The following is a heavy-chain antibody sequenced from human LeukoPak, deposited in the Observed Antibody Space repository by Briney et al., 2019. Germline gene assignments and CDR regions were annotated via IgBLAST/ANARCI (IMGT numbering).Heavy chain of an antibody. CDR2: INPNSGAT. D-gene: IGHD6-19*01. V-gene: IGHV1-2*02. Sequence: ASVKVSCKASGYTFTGHYIHWVRQAPGQGLEWVGWINPNSGATKYEQKFQGRVTMTRDTSISTAYMELSRLISEDTAVYYCAKWRGYASDWSGPFDDWGQGTLVTVSS. CDR1: GYTFTGHY. CDR3: AKWRGYASDWSGPFDD. J-gene: IGHJ4*02.